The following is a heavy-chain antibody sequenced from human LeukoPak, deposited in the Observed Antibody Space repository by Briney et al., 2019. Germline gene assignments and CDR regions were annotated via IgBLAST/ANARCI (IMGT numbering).Heavy chain of an antibody. Sequence: GGSLRLSCAASGFAFSSYAMSWVRQAPGKGLEWVSAISGSGGSTYYADSVKGRFTISRDNSKNTLYLQMNSLRAEDTAVYYCAKDHGYDLSNWFDPWGQGTLVTVSS. CDR2: ISGSGGST. D-gene: IGHD3-3*01. J-gene: IGHJ5*02. CDR3: AKDHGYDLSNWFDP. V-gene: IGHV3-23*01. CDR1: GFAFSSYA.